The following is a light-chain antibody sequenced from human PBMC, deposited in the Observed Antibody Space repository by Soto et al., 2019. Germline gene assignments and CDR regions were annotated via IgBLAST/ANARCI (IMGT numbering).Light chain of an antibody. CDR1: QGISSY. V-gene: IGKV1-8*01. J-gene: IGKJ4*01. Sequence: AIRMTQSRPSLSASTGDRVTITCRASQGISSYLAWYQQKPGKAPKLLIYAASTLQSGVPSRFSGSGSGTDFTLTISCLQSEDFATYYCQQYYSYPLTFGGGTKVEIK. CDR3: QQYYSYPLT. CDR2: AAS.